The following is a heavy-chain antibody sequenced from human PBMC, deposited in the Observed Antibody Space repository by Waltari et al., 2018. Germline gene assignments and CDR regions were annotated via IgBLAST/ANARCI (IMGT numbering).Heavy chain of an antibody. V-gene: IGHV1-2*06. CDR3: LVEWLLLFDH. CDR1: GYTFTGYS. CDR2: INHHSGGT. D-gene: IGHD3-3*01. Sequence: QLQLVPAGPEVTKPGASVNVSCNASGYTFTGYSMQWVRQGPGQGLEWMGRINHHSGGTNYAQKFQGRVTMTRDTPISTAYMEMSRLRSDDTAVYYCLVEWLLLFDHWGQGTLVTVSS. J-gene: IGHJ4*02.